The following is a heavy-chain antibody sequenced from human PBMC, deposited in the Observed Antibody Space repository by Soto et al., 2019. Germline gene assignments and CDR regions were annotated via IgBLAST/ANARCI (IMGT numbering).Heavy chain of an antibody. Sequence: ASVKVFCKASGYTFTSYAMHWVRQAPGQRLEWMGWINAGNGNTKYSQKFQGRVTITRDTSASTAYMELSSLRSEDTAVYYCARVPKYSSSWYRLYYFDYWGQGTLVTVSS. CDR1: GYTFTSYA. CDR2: INAGNGNT. J-gene: IGHJ4*02. CDR3: ARVPKYSSSWYRLYYFDY. D-gene: IGHD6-13*01. V-gene: IGHV1-3*01.